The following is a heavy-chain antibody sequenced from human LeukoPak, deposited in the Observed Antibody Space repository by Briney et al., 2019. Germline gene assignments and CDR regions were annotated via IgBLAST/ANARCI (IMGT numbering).Heavy chain of an antibody. CDR2: IYPNSGGT. V-gene: IGHV1-2*02. J-gene: IGHJ4*02. CDR1: GSIFTGYY. Sequence: GASVNVSCKASGSIFTGYYMYWVRQAPGQRRECVGWIYPNSGGTRYAQKFQGRVTMTRDTSISTAYMELSGLTSDDTAVFYCARDLATTSTWEFDYWGQGTLVSVSS. CDR3: ARDLATTSTWEFDY. D-gene: IGHD1-26*01.